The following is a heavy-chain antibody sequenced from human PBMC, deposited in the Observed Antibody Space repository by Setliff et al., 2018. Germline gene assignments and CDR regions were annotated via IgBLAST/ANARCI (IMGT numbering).Heavy chain of an antibody. CDR1: GGSIINNNYY. Sequence: NPSETLSLTCTVSGGSIINNNYYWGWIRQPPGKGLEWIGTIYYSGTTYYNPSLKSRVTISIDTSKNQFSLNLNSVTAADTAVYYCARQPYSTTYYYYYYYMDVWGKGTTVTVSS. J-gene: IGHJ6*03. V-gene: IGHV4-39*01. CDR2: IYYSGTT. CDR3: ARQPYSTTYYYYYYYMDV. D-gene: IGHD6-13*01.